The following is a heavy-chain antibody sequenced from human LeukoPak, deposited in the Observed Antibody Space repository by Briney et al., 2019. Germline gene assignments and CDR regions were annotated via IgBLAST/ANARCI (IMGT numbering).Heavy chain of an antibody. Sequence: PSETLSLTCAVYGGSFRSYYWSWVRQPPGKGLEWIGYVYSSGSTNYSPSFKSRVTILVDTSKNQFSLELSSVSAADTAVYYCARFEGYDFLTGYSYYFDYWGQGTLVSVSS. V-gene: IGHV4-59*01. D-gene: IGHD3-9*01. J-gene: IGHJ4*02. CDR3: ARFEGYDFLTGYSYYFDY. CDR2: VYSSGST. CDR1: GGSFRSYY.